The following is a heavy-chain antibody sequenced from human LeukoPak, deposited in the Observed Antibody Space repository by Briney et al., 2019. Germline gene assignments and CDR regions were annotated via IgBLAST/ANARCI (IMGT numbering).Heavy chain of an antibody. CDR3: AKAQSGYSSGWSNFDY. Sequence: PGGSLRLSCAASGFTFSSYGMHWVRQAPGKGLEWVAFIRYDGSNKYYADSVKGRFTISRDNSRNTLYLQMNSLRAEDTAMYYCAKAQSGYSSGWSNFDYWGQGTLVTVSS. J-gene: IGHJ4*02. CDR1: GFTFSSYG. D-gene: IGHD6-19*01. CDR2: IRYDGSNK. V-gene: IGHV3-30*02.